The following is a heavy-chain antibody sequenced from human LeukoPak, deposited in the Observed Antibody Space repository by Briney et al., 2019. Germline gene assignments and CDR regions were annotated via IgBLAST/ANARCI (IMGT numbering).Heavy chain of an antibody. J-gene: IGHJ4*02. CDR2: IRYNGNNQ. CDR3: ANDLRALDY. V-gene: IGHV3-30*02. Sequence: GGSLRLSCAASGFTFNNYGMHWVRQAPGKGLEWVAFIRYNGNNQYYADSVKGRFTISRDNSKNTLYLQMNSLRAEDTAVYYCANDLRALDYWGQGTLVTVSS. CDR1: GFTFNNYG.